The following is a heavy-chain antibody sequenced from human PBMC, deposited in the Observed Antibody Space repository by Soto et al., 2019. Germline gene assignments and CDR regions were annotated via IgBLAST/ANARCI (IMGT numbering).Heavy chain of an antibody. CDR2: IKRNADGGTA. Sequence: GGSLRLSCAASGFTFSNSWMSWVRQAPGKGLEWVGRIKRNADGGTADYAAPVKGRFTISRDDSKNTLYLQMNSLRAEDTAVYYCANWITGTTTSGMDVWGQGTTVTVSS. V-gene: IGHV3-15*01. D-gene: IGHD1-20*01. CDR1: GFTFSNSW. CDR3: ANWITGTTTSGMDV. J-gene: IGHJ6*02.